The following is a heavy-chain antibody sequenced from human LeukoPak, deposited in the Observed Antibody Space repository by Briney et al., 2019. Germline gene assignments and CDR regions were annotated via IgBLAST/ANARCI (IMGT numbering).Heavy chain of an antibody. J-gene: IGHJ4*02. V-gene: IGHV4-59*01. CDR3: ARRRYYDSSGYYPTYYFDY. D-gene: IGHD3-22*01. Sequence: PSETLSLTCTVSGDSIIGYYWSWIRQPPGKGLEWIGYIYNTVDTNYNPSLKSRVTVSIDMSKKQFSLGLTSVTAADTAVYYCARRRYYDSSGYYPTYYFDYWGQGILVTVSS. CDR2: IYNTVDT. CDR1: GDSIIGYY.